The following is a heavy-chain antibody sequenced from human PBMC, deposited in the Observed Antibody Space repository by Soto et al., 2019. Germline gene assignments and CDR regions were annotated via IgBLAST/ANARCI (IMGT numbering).Heavy chain of an antibody. CDR3: ARGKLLWFGEPHMDV. CDR1: GYTFTSYG. V-gene: IGHV1-18*01. D-gene: IGHD3-10*01. Sequence: ASVKVSCKASGYTFTSYGISWVRQAPGQRLEWMGWISAYNGNTNYAQKLQGRVTMTTDTSTSTAYMELRSLRSDDTAVYYCARGKLLWFGEPHMDVWGKGTTVTVSS. J-gene: IGHJ6*03. CDR2: ISAYNGNT.